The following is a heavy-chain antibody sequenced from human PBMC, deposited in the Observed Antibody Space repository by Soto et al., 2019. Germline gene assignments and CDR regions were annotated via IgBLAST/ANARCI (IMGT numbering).Heavy chain of an antibody. CDR1: GGTFRTYA. CDR2: IIPIFGTV. D-gene: IGHD6-19*01. J-gene: IGHJ6*02. CDR3: AKGAVAGTPTSYYYYGMDV. Sequence: QVQLLQSGAEVKKPGSSVRVSCEASGGTFRTYAISWVRQAPGQGLEWMGEIIPIFGTVNYAQKLQGRVTITADESTTTVYMDLRSLRSDDTAVYYCAKGAVAGTPTSYYYYGMDVWGQGTTVTVSS. V-gene: IGHV1-69*12.